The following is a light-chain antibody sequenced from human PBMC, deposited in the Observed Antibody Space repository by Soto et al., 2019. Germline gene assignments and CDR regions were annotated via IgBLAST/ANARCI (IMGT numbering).Light chain of an antibody. J-gene: IGKJ3*01. CDR3: QQRNNWPPLFT. CDR2: EAS. V-gene: IGKV3-11*01. Sequence: EIVLTQSPATLSLSPGERATLSCRASQSVSSYLAWYQQKPGQAPRLLIYEASNRATGVPARFSGSGSGTDFTLTISSLEPEDFAVYYCQQRNNWPPLFTFGPGTKVDIK. CDR1: QSVSSY.